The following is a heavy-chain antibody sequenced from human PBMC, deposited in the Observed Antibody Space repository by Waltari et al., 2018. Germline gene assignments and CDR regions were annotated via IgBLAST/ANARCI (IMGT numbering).Heavy chain of an antibody. CDR1: GGPFSSYA. Sequence: QVQLVQSGAEVKKPGSSVKVSCKASGGPFSSYAISWVRQAPGQGLEWMGGIIPIFGTANYAQKFQGRVTITADESTSTAYMELSSLRSEDTAVYYCARKAYYYDSSGYWWFDPWGQGTLVTVSS. CDR3: ARKAYYYDSSGYWWFDP. J-gene: IGHJ5*02. CDR2: IIPIFGTA. V-gene: IGHV1-69*01. D-gene: IGHD3-22*01.